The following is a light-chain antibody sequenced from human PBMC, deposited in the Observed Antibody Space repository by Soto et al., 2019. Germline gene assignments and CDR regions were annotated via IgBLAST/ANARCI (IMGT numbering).Light chain of an antibody. CDR3: GSWDTSLSLCYV. V-gene: IGLV1-51*01. CDR2: DNV. CDR1: SSNIGNNF. J-gene: IGLJ1*01. Sequence: VLTQPPSVSAAPGQKVTISCSGSSSNIGNNFVSWYQHLPGTAPKILIYDNVKRPSGIPDRFSGFKSGASATLGITGLQTGDEADYYCGSWDTSLSLCYVFGTGTKVTV.